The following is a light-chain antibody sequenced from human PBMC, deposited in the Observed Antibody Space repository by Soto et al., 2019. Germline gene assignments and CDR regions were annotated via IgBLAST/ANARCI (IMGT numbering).Light chain of an antibody. CDR2: EVS. CDR1: SSDVGGYNY. Sequence: QSALTQPASVSGSPGQSITISCTGTSSDVGGYNYLSWYQQHPGKAPRVMIYEVSNRPSGVSNRFSGSKSGNTASLTISGLQAEDEADDFCSSYTTSGTPVFGGGTKLTVL. V-gene: IGLV2-14*01. J-gene: IGLJ3*02. CDR3: SSYTTSGTPV.